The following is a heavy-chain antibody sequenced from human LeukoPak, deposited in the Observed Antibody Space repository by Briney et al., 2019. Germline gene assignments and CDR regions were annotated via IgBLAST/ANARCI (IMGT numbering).Heavy chain of an antibody. CDR1: GFTFSNAW. CDR3: ATLGN. CDR2: IKQDGSEK. V-gene: IGHV3-7*01. D-gene: IGHD7-27*01. J-gene: IGHJ4*02. Sequence: GGSLRLSCAASGFTFSNAWMSWVRQAPGKGLEWVANIKQDGSEKYYVDSVKGRFTISRDNARNSLYLQMNSLRAEDTAVYYCATLGNWGQGTLVTVSS.